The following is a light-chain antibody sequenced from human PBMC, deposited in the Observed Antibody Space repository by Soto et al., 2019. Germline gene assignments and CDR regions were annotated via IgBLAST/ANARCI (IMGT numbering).Light chain of an antibody. V-gene: IGKV1-5*03. Sequence: DIQMTQSPSTLSASVGDTVTITCRASETIRSWLAWYQHKPGQAPRVLIRQASTLESGVPSRFSGSGSAPDCNLTITNLQPDDFATYFCQQYKTSPSFGQGSKLEIK. CDR2: QAS. CDR1: ETIRSW. CDR3: QQYKTSPS. J-gene: IGKJ1*01.